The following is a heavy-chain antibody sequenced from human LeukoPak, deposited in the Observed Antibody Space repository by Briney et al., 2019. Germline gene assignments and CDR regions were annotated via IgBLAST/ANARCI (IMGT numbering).Heavy chain of an antibody. CDR1: GFTFSDYY. Sequence: GGSLRLSCAASGFTFSDYYMSWIRQAPGKGLEWVSYISSSGSTIYYADSVKGRFTTSRDNAKNSLYLQMNSLRAEDTAVYYCARDGRSYDFWSGYYNWFDPWGQGTLVTVSS. J-gene: IGHJ5*02. V-gene: IGHV3-11*01. D-gene: IGHD3-3*01. CDR2: ISSSGSTI. CDR3: ARDGRSYDFWSGYYNWFDP.